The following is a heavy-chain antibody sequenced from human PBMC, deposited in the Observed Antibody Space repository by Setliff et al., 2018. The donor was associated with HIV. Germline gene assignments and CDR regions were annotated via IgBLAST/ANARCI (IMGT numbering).Heavy chain of an antibody. Sequence: SETLSLTCTVSSGYMSGHFWTWIRQTPGEGLEWIGNIYLGETTNYNPSLKSRATISLDTSKRQFSLHLTSVTAADTAHYFCVVYFIGNGGRGLWGQGTQVTVSS. CDR3: VVYFIGNGGRGL. CDR2: IYLGETT. V-gene: IGHV4-59*11. CDR1: SGYMSGHF. D-gene: IGHD2-15*01. J-gene: IGHJ4*02.